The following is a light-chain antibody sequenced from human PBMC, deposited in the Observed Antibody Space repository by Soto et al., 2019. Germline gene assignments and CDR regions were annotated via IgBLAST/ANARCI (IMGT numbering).Light chain of an antibody. V-gene: IGLV1-51*01. CDR3: GTWDSSLSVVI. CDR2: DNN. CDR1: SSNIENNY. Sequence: QSVLTQPPSVSAAPGQKVTISCSGSSSNIENNYVSWYQQLPGTAPKLLIYDNNKRPSGIPDRFSGSKSGTSATLDITGLQTGDEAEYYCGTWDSSLSVVIFGGGTKVTVL. J-gene: IGLJ2*01.